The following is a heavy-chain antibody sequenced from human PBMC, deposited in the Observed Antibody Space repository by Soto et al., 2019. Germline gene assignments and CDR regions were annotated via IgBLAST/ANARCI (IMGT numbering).Heavy chain of an antibody. Sequence: PSETLSLTCTVSGASISTYYWSWIRQSAGKGLEWLGRLYTSGSTNYNPSLSSRVSMSVDRSKNQFSLHLTSVTAADTAVYYCARDSTRKGSSGWSAIDSWGQGTLATVSS. V-gene: IGHV4-4*07. CDR2: LYTSGST. CDR3: ARDSTRKGSSGWSAIDS. J-gene: IGHJ4*02. CDR1: GASISTYY. D-gene: IGHD6-19*01.